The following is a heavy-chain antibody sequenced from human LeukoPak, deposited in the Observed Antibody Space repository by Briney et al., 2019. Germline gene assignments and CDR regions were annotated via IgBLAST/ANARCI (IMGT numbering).Heavy chain of an antibody. CDR3: ARDQSMGKLGIDY. V-gene: IGHV3-30-3*01. Sequence: GRSLRLSCAASGFTFSSYAMHWVRQAPGKGLEWVAVISYDGSNKYYADSVKGRFTISRDNSKNTLYLQMNSLRAEDTAVYYCARDQSMGKLGIDYWGQGTLVTVSS. D-gene: IGHD7-27*01. J-gene: IGHJ4*02. CDR2: ISYDGSNK. CDR1: GFTFSSYA.